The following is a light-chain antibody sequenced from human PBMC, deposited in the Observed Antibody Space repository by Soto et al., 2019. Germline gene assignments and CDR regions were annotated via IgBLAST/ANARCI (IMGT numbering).Light chain of an antibody. CDR1: SSDVGGYSY. J-gene: IGLJ1*01. V-gene: IGLV2-11*01. CDR3: CSYTGSYSYV. CDR2: DVT. Sequence: QSVLTQPHSVSGSPGQSVTISCTGTSSDVGGYSYVSWYQQHPGKAPELIIYDVTERPSGVPDRFSGSKSGNTASLTISGLQAEDEADYYCCSYTGSYSYVFGIGTKGT.